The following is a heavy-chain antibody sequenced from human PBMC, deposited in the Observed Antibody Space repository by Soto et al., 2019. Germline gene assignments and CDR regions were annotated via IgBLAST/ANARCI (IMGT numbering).Heavy chain of an antibody. CDR2: ISWSNGNT. V-gene: IGHV3-9*01. D-gene: IGHD2-21*01. CDR3: EKGECGANCFIDY. J-gene: IGHJ4*02. CDR1: GFTFDDYA. Sequence: PGGSLRFSCAASGFTFDDYAMHWVRQAPGKGLEWVSHISWSNGNTAYADSVKGRFTISRDKAKNSMYLQMNSMRPDDTAFYYYEKGECGANCFIDYWGQWIMVPVSS.